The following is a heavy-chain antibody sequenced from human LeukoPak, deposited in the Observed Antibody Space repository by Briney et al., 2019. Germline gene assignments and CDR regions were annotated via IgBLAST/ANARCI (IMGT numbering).Heavy chain of an antibody. V-gene: IGHV4-34*01. Sequence: SETLSLTCAVYGWSFNDYYWNWIRQPPGKGLEWIGEINARGDTNYNPSLKSRVTISVDTSKKQFSLRLTSMIAADTALFYCARGQVPAARGYNWFDPWGQGTLVTVSS. J-gene: IGHJ5*02. CDR1: GWSFNDYY. CDR2: INARGDT. CDR3: ARGQVPAARGYNWFDP. D-gene: IGHD2-2*01.